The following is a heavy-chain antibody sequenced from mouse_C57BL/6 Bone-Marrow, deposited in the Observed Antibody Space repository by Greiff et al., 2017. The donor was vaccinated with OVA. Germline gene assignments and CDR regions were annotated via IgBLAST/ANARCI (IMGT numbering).Heavy chain of an antibody. J-gene: IGHJ4*01. Sequence: EVQLKESGGGLVQPKGSLKLSCAASGFSFNTYAMNWVRQAPGKGLEWVARIRSKSNNYATYYADSVKDRFTISRDDSESMLYLQMNNLKTEDTAMYYCVRQGYCYAMDYWGQGTSVTVSS. CDR1: GFSFNTYA. D-gene: IGHD2-14*01. CDR2: IRSKSNNYAT. V-gene: IGHV10-1*01. CDR3: VRQGYCYAMDY.